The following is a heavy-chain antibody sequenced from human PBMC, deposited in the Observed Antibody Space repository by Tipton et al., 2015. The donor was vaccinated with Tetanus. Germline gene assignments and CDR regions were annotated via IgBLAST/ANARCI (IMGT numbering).Heavy chain of an antibody. D-gene: IGHD2-21*01. CDR1: GFTFSSYW. J-gene: IGHJ2*01. V-gene: IGHV3-7*03. Sequence: GSLRLSCAASGFTFSSYWMSWVRQAPGKGLEWVANIKQDGSEKYYVDSVKGRFTISRDNAKNSLYLQMNSLRAEDTAVYYCARDYSPRGLAARNWYFDLWGRGTLVTVSS. CDR2: IKQDGSEK. CDR3: ARDYSPRGLAARNWYFDL.